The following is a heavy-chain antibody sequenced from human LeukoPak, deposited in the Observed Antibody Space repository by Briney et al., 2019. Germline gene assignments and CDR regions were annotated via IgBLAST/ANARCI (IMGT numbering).Heavy chain of an antibody. CDR2: IIPIFGTA. V-gene: IGHV1-69*13. Sequence: SVKVSCKAPGYTFPSYFMHWVRQAPGQGLEWMGGIIPIFGTANYAQKFQGRVTITADESTSTAYMELSSLRSDDTAVYYCATTLVATILSAHGYWGQGTLVTVSS. D-gene: IGHD5-12*01. J-gene: IGHJ4*02. CDR1: GYTFPSYF. CDR3: ATTLVATILSAHGY.